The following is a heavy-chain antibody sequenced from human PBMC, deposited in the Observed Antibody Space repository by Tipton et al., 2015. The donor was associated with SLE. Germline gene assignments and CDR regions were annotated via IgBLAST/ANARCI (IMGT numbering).Heavy chain of an antibody. CDR2: IYFSGYT. J-gene: IGHJ4*02. D-gene: IGHD6-13*01. V-gene: IGHV4-39*01. Sequence: TLSLTCTVSGDSISGSDYFWGWIRQPPGKGLEWIGNIYFSGYTSYNPSLKSRVTISVDTSRNQFSLRLTSVTAADTAVYYCARGGSAAAAVFDYWGQGTLVTVSS. CDR1: GDSISGSDYF. CDR3: ARGGSAAAAVFDY.